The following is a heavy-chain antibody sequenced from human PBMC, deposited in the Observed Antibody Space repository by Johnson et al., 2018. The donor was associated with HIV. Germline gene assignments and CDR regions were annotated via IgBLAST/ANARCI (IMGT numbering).Heavy chain of an antibody. CDR2: IKKDGSDK. CDR3: VRDGPRRDAFDV. CDR1: GFTFSSYW. Sequence: VQLVESGGGLVQPGGSLRLSCVASGFTFSSYWMSWVRQAPGKGLELVANIKKDGSDKYYVDSVKGRFTISRDNAKNSLYLQINGLRAEDMAVYYCVRDGPRRDAFDVWGQGTMVTVSS. V-gene: IGHV3-7*01. J-gene: IGHJ3*01.